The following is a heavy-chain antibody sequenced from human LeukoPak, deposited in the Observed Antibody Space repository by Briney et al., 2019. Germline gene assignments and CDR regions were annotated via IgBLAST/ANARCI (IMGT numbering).Heavy chain of an antibody. CDR1: GYTFTSYY. V-gene: IGHV1-46*01. Sequence: ASVKVSCKASGYTFTSYYMHWVRQAPGQGPEWMGIINPSGGSTSYAQKFQGRVTMTRDTSTSTVYMELSSLRSEDTAVYYCARQSVATTKFDYWGQGTLVTVSS. CDR3: ARQSVATTKFDY. D-gene: IGHD5-12*01. CDR2: INPSGGST. J-gene: IGHJ4*02.